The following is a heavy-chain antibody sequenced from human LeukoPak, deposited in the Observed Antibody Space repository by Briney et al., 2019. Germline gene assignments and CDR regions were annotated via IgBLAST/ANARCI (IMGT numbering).Heavy chain of an antibody. Sequence: SETLSLTCTVSGGSISSYYWSWIRRPAGKGLEWIGRIYTSGSTNYNPSLKGRVTMSVDTSKNQFSLKLSSVTAADTAVYYCARGSSSSWYDWFDPWGQGTLVTVSS. J-gene: IGHJ5*02. CDR3: ARGSSSSWYDWFDP. V-gene: IGHV4-4*07. CDR1: GGSISSYY. D-gene: IGHD6-13*01. CDR2: IYTSGST.